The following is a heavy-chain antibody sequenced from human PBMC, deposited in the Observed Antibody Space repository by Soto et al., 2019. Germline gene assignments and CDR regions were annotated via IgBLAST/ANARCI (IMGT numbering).Heavy chain of an antibody. J-gene: IGHJ4*02. CDR1: GGTFSSYA. Sequence: SVKVSCKASGGTFSSYAISWVRQAPGQGLEWMGGIIPIFGTANYAQKFQGRVTITADESTSTAYMELSSLRSEDTAVYYCASSVRIGTKIDYWGQGTLVTVSS. V-gene: IGHV1-69*13. D-gene: IGHD2-15*01. CDR3: ASSVRIGTKIDY. CDR2: IIPIFGTA.